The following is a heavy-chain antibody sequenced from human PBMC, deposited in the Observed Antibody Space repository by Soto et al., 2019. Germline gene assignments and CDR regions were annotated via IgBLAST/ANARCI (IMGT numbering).Heavy chain of an antibody. CDR1: GGTFSTYA. D-gene: IGHD2-21*02. CDR3: DKEPSPYCPGDSYFYVFDM. Sequence: QVQLVQSGAEVKKPGSSVKVSCKASGGTFSTYAISWMRQAPGQGLEWMGGIIPMFGMANYAQNFQGRVTLTAAESTRSPYMWLGNLGSDDPAMYFCDKEPSPYCPGDSYFYVFDMWGHGPQVPVSS. J-gene: IGHJ3*02. V-gene: IGHV1-69*19. CDR2: IIPMFGMA.